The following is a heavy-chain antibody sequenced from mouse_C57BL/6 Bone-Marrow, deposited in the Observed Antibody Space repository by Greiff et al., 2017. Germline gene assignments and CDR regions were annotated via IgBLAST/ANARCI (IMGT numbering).Heavy chain of an antibody. Sequence: QVQLQQPGAELVRPGSSVKLSCKASGYTFTSYWMDWVKQRPGQGLEWIGNIYPSDSETHYNQKFKDKATLTVDKSSSTAYMQLSSLTSEDSAVYYGARFYYYDGGYAMDYWGQGTSVTVSS. D-gene: IGHD1-1*01. CDR2: IYPSDSET. CDR3: ARFYYYDGGYAMDY. CDR1: GYTFTSYW. V-gene: IGHV1-61*01. J-gene: IGHJ4*01.